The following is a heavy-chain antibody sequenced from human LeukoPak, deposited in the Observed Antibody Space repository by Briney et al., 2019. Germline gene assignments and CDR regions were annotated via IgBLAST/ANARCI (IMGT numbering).Heavy chain of an antibody. J-gene: IGHJ3*02. CDR1: GVTFSSYD. CDR2: ISPMFGTS. Sequence: SVKVSCKASGVTFSSYDLSWVRQAPGQGLEWMGGISPMFGTSNYAQIFQGRVTITADESTSTAYMELSSLTSEDTAVYYCVITVITAFWDDAFDIWGQGTMVTVSS. D-gene: IGHD1-14*01. CDR3: VITVITAFWDDAFDI. V-gene: IGHV1-69*01.